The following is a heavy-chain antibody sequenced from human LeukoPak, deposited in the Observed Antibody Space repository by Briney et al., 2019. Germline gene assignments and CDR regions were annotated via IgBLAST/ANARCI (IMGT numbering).Heavy chain of an antibody. D-gene: IGHD3-3*01. V-gene: IGHV4-31*03. CDR3: ARGSVFGVAPGYYYGMDV. CDR1: GGSISSGGYY. CDR2: IYYSGST. J-gene: IGHJ6*02. Sequence: SETLSLTCTVSGGSISSGGYYWSWIRQHPGKGLEWIGYIYYSGSTYYNPSLKSRVTISVDTSKNQFPLKLSSVTAADTAVYYCARGSVFGVAPGYYYGMDVWGQGTTVTVSS.